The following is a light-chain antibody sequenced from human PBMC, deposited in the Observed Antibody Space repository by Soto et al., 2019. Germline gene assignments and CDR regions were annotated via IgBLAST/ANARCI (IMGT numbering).Light chain of an antibody. V-gene: IGKV3-11*01. Sequence: ELVLTQSPATLSLSPGERATLSCRASQSVRTYLAWYQHKPGQAPRLLIYDASNRATGIPARFSGSGSGTAFTLTISGLDPEDFGVYYCQHRRNWLTFGGGTKVEIK. CDR2: DAS. J-gene: IGKJ4*01. CDR3: QHRRNWLT. CDR1: QSVRTY.